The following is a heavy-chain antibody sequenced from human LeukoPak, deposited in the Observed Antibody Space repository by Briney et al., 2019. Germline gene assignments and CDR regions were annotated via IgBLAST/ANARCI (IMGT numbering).Heavy chain of an antibody. J-gene: IGHJ4*02. D-gene: IGHD6-19*01. CDR2: ISSNGGST. CDR3: AKGTGYSSGWYLDY. V-gene: IGHV3-64D*09. CDR1: GFTFSNYT. Sequence: GGSLRLSCSASGFTFSNYTMHWVRQAPGKGLEYVSSISSNGGSTYSADSVKGRFTISRDNSKNTLYLQMSSLRAEDTAVYYCAKGTGYSSGWYLDYWGQGTLVTVSS.